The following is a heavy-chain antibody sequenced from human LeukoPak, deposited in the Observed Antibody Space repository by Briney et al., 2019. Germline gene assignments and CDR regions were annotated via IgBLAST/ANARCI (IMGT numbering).Heavy chain of an antibody. D-gene: IGHD7-27*01. CDR3: ARGANWGSPDY. V-gene: IGHV4-59*01. J-gene: IGHJ4*02. CDR1: GGSINSYY. Sequence: SETLSLTCTVSGGSINSYYWSWIRQPPGKGLEWIGYISYSGSTNYNPSLKSRVTISVDTSKNQFSLKLSSVTAADTAVYYCARGANWGSPDYWGQGTLVTVSS. CDR2: ISYSGST.